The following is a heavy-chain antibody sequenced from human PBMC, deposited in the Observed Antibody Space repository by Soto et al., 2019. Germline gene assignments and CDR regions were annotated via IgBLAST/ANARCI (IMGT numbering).Heavy chain of an antibody. Sequence: QVQLVESGGGVVQPGRSLRLSCAASGFTFSSYAMYWVRQAPGKGLEWVAVISYDGSNKYYADSVKGRFTISRDNSKNTLYLQMNSLRAEDTAVYYCAKEAGGPEAVAVLDYWGQGTLVTVSS. D-gene: IGHD6-19*01. CDR3: AKEAGGPEAVAVLDY. CDR2: ISYDGSNK. J-gene: IGHJ4*02. CDR1: GFTFSSYA. V-gene: IGHV3-30-3*02.